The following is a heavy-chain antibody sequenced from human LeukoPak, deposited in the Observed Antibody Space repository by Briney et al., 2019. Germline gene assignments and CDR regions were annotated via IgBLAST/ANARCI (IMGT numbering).Heavy chain of an antibody. CDR2: INPNSGGT. D-gene: IGHD4-11*01. V-gene: IGHV1-2*02. CDR3: ARARPTVTLFDY. J-gene: IGHJ4*02. Sequence: SVKVSCKASGYTFTGYYMHWVRQAPGQGLEWMGWINPNSGGTNYAQKFQGRVTMTSDTSISTAYMELSRLRSDDTAVYYCARARPTVTLFDYWGQGTLVTVSS. CDR1: GYTFTGYY.